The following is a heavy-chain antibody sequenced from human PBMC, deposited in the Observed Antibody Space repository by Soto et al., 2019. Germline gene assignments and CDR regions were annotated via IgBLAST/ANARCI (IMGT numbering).Heavy chain of an antibody. J-gene: IGHJ6*02. CDR3: AREPRRYYDSSGYYPLPKPTYYGMDV. V-gene: IGHV4-59*01. CDR2: IYYSGST. CDR1: GGSISSYY. D-gene: IGHD3-22*01. Sequence: KASETLSLTCTVSGGSISSYYWSWSRQPPGKGLEWIGYIYYSGSTNYNPSLKSRVTISVDTSKNQFSLKLSSVTAADTAVYYCAREPRRYYDSSGYYPLPKPTYYGMDVWGQGTTVTVSS.